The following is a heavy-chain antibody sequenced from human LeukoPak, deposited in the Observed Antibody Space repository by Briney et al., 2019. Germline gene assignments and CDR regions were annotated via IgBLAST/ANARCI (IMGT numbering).Heavy chain of an antibody. Sequence: SETLSLTCTVSGGSISSSSYYWGWIRQPPGKGLEWIGSIYYSGSTYYNPSLKSRVTISVDTSKNQFSLKLSSVTAADTAVYYCARAYYYGSGSAEYYFDYWGQGTLVTVSS. CDR2: IYYSGST. CDR1: GGSISSSSYY. CDR3: ARAYYYGSGSAEYYFDY. V-gene: IGHV4-39*07. J-gene: IGHJ4*02. D-gene: IGHD3-10*01.